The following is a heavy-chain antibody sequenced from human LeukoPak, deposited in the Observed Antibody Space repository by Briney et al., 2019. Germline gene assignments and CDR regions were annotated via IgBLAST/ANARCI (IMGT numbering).Heavy chain of an antibody. CDR2: IYYSGST. CDR1: GGSISSYY. CDR3: ARVARITMIVVVITDDPFDI. D-gene: IGHD3-22*01. V-gene: IGHV4-59*12. J-gene: IGHJ3*02. Sequence: SETLSLTCTVSGGSISSYYWSRIRQPPGKGLEWIGYIYYSGSTNYNPSLKSRVTISVDTSKNQFSLKLSSVTAADTAVYYCARVARITMIVVVITDDPFDIWGQGTMVTVSS.